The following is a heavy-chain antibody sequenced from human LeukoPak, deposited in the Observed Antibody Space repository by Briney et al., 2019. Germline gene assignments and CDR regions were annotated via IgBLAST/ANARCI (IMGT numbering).Heavy chain of an antibody. V-gene: IGHV3-7*01. CDR1: GFTFSSYW. D-gene: IGHD6-19*01. CDR3: AKDFSIAVAGTPIDY. Sequence: GGSLRLSCAASGFTFSSYWMSWVRQAPGKGLEWVANIKQDESEKYYVDSVKGRFTISRDNAKNTLYLQMNSLRAEDTAVYYCAKDFSIAVAGTPIDYWGQGTLVTVSS. J-gene: IGHJ4*02. CDR2: IKQDESEK.